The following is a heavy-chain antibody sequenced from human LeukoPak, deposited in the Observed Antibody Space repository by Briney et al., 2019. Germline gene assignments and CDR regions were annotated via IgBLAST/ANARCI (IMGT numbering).Heavy chain of an antibody. D-gene: IGHD1-26*01. Sequence: GGSLRLSCAASGFTFSEYWMTWVRQAPGKGLEWVASIKEDGSEKYYVDSVKGRCTISRDNAKNSLYLQMNSLRVEDTAVYYCVKVGRELLPTLFDYWGQGTLVTDSS. J-gene: IGHJ4*02. CDR3: VKVGRELLPTLFDY. V-gene: IGHV3-7*02. CDR1: GFTFSEYW. CDR2: IKEDGSEK.